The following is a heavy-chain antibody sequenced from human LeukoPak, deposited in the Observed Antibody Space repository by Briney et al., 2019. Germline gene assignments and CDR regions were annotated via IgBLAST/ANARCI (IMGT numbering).Heavy chain of an antibody. CDR2: INGDGTTA. V-gene: IGHV3-74*01. Sequence: GKSLRLSCAASGFTFSTYWMHWVRQAPGKGLEWVSRINGDGTTATYADSVKGRFTISRDNSKNTLFLQMNSLRAEDTAVYFCAKDFRRADYYDSSGYYRMIDYWGQGTLVTVSS. CDR1: GFTFSTYW. J-gene: IGHJ4*02. D-gene: IGHD3-22*01. CDR3: AKDFRRADYYDSSGYYRMIDY.